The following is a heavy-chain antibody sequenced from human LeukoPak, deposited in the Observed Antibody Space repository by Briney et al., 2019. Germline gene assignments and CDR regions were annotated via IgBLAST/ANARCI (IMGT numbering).Heavy chain of an antibody. V-gene: IGHV1-46*01. J-gene: IGHJ3*02. D-gene: IGHD5-24*01. CDR1: GYTFTSYD. Sequence: GASVKVSCKASGYTFTSYDINWVRQAPGQGLEWMGLINPGGANTNYAQNFQGRVTMTRDTSTSTVYMELSSLRSEDTAIYYCARIRDGYNDAYDIWGQGTVVTVPS. CDR2: INPGGANT. CDR3: ARIRDGYNDAYDI.